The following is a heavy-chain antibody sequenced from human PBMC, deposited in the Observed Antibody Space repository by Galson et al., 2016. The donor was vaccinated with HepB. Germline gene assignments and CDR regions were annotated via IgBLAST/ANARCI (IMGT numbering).Heavy chain of an antibody. CDR2: IKSNNDGGTI. V-gene: IGHV3-15*01. J-gene: IGHJ4*02. Sequence: SLRLSCAGSGFTFSNAWMSWVRKAPGKGLEWVGRIKSNNDGGTIDYAAPVKGRFSISRDDSRNTVFLHINSLKTEDTAVYFCTTVGYYYTSGSYTVGDYWGQGTLVTVSS. D-gene: IGHD3-10*01. CDR3: TTVGYYYTSGSYTVGDY. CDR1: GFTFSNAW.